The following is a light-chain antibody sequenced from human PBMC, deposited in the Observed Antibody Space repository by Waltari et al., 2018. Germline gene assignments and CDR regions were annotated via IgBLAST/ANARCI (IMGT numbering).Light chain of an antibody. CDR2: AAS. Sequence: AIRMTQSPSSLSASTGDRVTITCRASQGISSYLALYQQKPGKAPKLLIYAASTLQNGFPSRFSGSGSGTDLTLTISCLQSEDFATYYCQQYYSYPRTFGQGTKVEIK. CDR1: QGISSY. CDR3: QQYYSYPRT. V-gene: IGKV1-8*01. J-gene: IGKJ1*01.